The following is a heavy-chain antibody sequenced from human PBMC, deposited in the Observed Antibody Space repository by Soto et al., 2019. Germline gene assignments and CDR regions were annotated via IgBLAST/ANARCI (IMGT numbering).Heavy chain of an antibody. J-gene: IGHJ4*02. V-gene: IGHV4-31*03. CDR3: ATSSVTIFGMLASYYFDY. D-gene: IGHD3-3*01. CDR1: GGSISSGGSY. CDR2: IFYSGTT. Sequence: QLQLQESGPGLVKPSQTLSLTCTVSGGSISSGGSYLSWVRQHPGKGLEWIGYIFYSGTTYFNPSLKRRVTMSLDTSKNQFSLKLRSVTAADTAVYYCATSSVTIFGMLASYYFDYWGQGTLVTVPS.